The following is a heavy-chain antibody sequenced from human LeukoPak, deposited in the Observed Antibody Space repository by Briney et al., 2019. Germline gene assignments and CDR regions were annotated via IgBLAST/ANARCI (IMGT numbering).Heavy chain of an antibody. V-gene: IGHV4-59*08. D-gene: IGHD3-9*01. CDR2: IYYSGST. CDR3: ARHWLGPDTDSAFDI. CDR1: GGSISSYY. J-gene: IGHJ3*02. Sequence: SETLSLTCTVSGGSISSYYWSWIRQPPGKGLEWIGYIYYSGSTNYNPSLKSRVTISVDTSKNQFSLKLSSVTAADTAVYYCARHWLGPDTDSAFDIWGQGTMVTVSS.